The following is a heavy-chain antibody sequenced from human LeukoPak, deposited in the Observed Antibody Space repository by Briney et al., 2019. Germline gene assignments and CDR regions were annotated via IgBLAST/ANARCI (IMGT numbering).Heavy chain of an antibody. J-gene: IGHJ4*02. V-gene: IGHV1-18*01. Sequence: ASVTVSCTASGYTFSSYGISWVRQAPGQGLEWMGWISAYNGNTNYAQKHRGRVTMTTDTSTSTAYMEVRSLRSDDTAIYYCARQVDTSMALPDYWGQGTLVTVSS. CDR2: ISAYNGNT. CDR1: GYTFSSYG. D-gene: IGHD5-18*01. CDR3: ARQVDTSMALPDY.